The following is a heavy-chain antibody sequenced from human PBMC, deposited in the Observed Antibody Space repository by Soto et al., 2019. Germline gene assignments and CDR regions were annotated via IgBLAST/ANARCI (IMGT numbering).Heavy chain of an antibody. Sequence: EVQLVESGGDLVQPGGSLTLACAASGFTFGSDWMSWVRQTPGKGLEWVANIRGDGSDKYYVDSVKGRFTISRDNAKNSLYLHRTNWRAEAAALYYWPGGGATVSLGFDSWGQGTLVTVSS. J-gene: IGHJ4*02. V-gene: IGHV3-7*04. D-gene: IGHD1-26*01. CDR3: PGGGATVSLGFDS. CDR1: GFTFGSDW. CDR2: IRGDGSDK.